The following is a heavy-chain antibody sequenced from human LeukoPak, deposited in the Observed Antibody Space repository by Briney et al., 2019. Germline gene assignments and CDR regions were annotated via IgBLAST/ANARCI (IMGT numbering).Heavy chain of an antibody. CDR3: ARGVQLWLTYYYYYMDV. Sequence: SETLSLTCAVSGGSVNGYYWSWIRQPPGKGLEWIGYIYYSGSTNYNPSLKSRVTISVDTSKNQFSLKLSSVTAADTAVYYCARGVQLWLTYYYYYMDVWGKGTTVTVSS. CDR2: IYYSGST. J-gene: IGHJ6*03. V-gene: IGHV4-59*02. CDR1: GGSVNGYY. D-gene: IGHD5-18*01.